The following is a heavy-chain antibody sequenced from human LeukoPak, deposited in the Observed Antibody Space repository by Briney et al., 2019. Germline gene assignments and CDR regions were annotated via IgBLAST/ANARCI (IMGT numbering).Heavy chain of an antibody. CDR1: EVTVSNNY. Sequence: GGSLRLSCAASEVTVSNNYMSWVRQAPGKGLQWVSIIYPGGNIYYADSVKGRFIISRDNSKNTLSLQMNSLRAEDTAVYYCAKWGCSGGSCYPFDYWGQGTLVTVSS. CDR3: AKWGCSGGSCYPFDY. V-gene: IGHV3-53*01. J-gene: IGHJ4*02. CDR2: IYPGGNI. D-gene: IGHD2-15*01.